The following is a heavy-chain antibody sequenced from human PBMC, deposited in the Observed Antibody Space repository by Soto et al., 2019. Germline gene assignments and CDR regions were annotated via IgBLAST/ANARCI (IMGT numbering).Heavy chain of an antibody. CDR2: INPDYGGA. CDR3: ARDVGGSSSYLGY. J-gene: IGHJ4*01. Sequence: SMKVSCKASGYTFTGYYIHWVRQAPGQGLEWMGWINPDYGGANYEQKFQGRVTMTRDTSIRTAYMELSSLRSDDTAVYYCARDVGGSSSYLGYWC. V-gene: IGHV1-2*02. D-gene: IGHD6-6*01. CDR1: GYTFTGYY.